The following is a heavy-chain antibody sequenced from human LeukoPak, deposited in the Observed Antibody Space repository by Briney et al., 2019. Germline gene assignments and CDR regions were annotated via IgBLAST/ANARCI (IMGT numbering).Heavy chain of an antibody. CDR3: ARTLVWETSGFDY. J-gene: IGHJ4*02. V-gene: IGHV3-23*01. CDR1: GFTFRNYA. Sequence: GRSLRLSCAASGFTFRNYAMNWVRQAPGKGLEWVSAISDGSDSTYYVDSVKGRFTISRDNSKNTLYLQMRSLRAEDTAVYYCARTLVWETSGFDYWGQGTLVTVSS. D-gene: IGHD1-26*01. CDR2: ISDGSDST.